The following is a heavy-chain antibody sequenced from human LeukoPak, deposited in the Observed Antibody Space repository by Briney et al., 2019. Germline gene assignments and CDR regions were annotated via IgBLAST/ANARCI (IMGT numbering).Heavy chain of an antibody. CDR2: IIPIFGTA. J-gene: IGHJ6*03. CDR1: GYTFTSYG. CDR3: ARGPPRAYYMDV. V-gene: IGHV1-69*06. Sequence: SVKVPCKASGYTFTSYGISWVRQAPGQGLEWMGGIIPIFGTANYAQKFQGRVTITADKSTSTAYMELSSLRSEDTAVYYCARGPPRAYYMDVWGKGTTVTVSS.